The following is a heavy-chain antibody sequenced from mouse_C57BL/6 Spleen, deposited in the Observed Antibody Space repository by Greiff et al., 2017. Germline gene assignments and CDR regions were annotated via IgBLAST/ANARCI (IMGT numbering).Heavy chain of an antibody. CDR3: AYSSGYVDYFDY. Sequence: QFKLQQPGAERLKPGASVRGSCKASAYTFPTSWLPWVKQRPGQGLEWIGRIHPSDSDTNYNQKFKGKATLTVDKSSSTAYMQLSSLTSEDSAVYYCAYSSGYVDYFDYWGQGTTLTVSS. CDR1: AYTFPTSW. V-gene: IGHV1-74*01. D-gene: IGHD3-2*02. J-gene: IGHJ2*01. CDR2: IHPSDSDT.